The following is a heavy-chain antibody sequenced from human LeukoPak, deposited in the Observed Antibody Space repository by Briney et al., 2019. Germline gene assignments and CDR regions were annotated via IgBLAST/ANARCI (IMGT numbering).Heavy chain of an antibody. Sequence: GGSLRLSCAASGFTFSSYSMNWVRQAPGKGLEWVSSISSYSYINYADSVKGRFTISRDNANNSLYLQMNSLRAEDTAVYYCARDAYCGGDCYFGYYGMDVWGQGTTVTVSS. CDR2: ISSYSYI. V-gene: IGHV3-21*01. J-gene: IGHJ6*02. CDR1: GFTFSSYS. D-gene: IGHD2-21*02. CDR3: ARDAYCGGDCYFGYYGMDV.